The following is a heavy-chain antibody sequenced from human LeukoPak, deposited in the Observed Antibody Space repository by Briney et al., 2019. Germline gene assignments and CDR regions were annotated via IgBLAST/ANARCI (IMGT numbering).Heavy chain of an antibody. D-gene: IGHD3-22*01. CDR2: ISAYNGNT. CDR1: GYTFTSYG. V-gene: IGHV1-18*01. CDR3: ATTLDYYDSSVLRIGAFDI. J-gene: IGHJ3*02. Sequence: ASVKVSRKASGYTFTSYGISWVRQAPGQGLEWMEWISAYNGNTNYAQKLQGRVTMTTDTSTSTAYMELRSLRSDDTAVYYCATTLDYYDSSVLRIGAFDIWGQGTMVTVSS.